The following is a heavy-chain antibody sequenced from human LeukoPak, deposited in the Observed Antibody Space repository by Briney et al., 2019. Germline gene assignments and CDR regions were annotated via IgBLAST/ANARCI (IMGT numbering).Heavy chain of an antibody. CDR1: GFIFSSYW. CDR2: VWPDGRQK. D-gene: IGHD4-17*01. CDR3: ARLFGGVTTFDY. V-gene: IGHV3-7*01. Sequence: GGSLRLSCAPSGFIFSSYWMSWVRQGPGKGVEGVATVWPDGRQKEYVDSVRGRFTISRDNADSLLYLQMSSLTVEDTAVYFCARLFGGVTTFDYWGQGTLVTVSS. J-gene: IGHJ4*02.